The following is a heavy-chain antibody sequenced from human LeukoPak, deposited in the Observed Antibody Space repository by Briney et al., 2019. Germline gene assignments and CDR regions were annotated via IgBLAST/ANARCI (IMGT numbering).Heavy chain of an antibody. V-gene: IGHV1-8*01. J-gene: IGHJ6*03. CDR2: MNPNSGNT. D-gene: IGHD6-13*01. Sequence: ASVKVSCKASGYTFTSYDINWVRQATGQGLEWMGWMNPNSGNTGYAQKFQGRVTMTRNTSISTAYMELSSLRSEDTAVYYCARETAAAKHYYSYYYMDVWGKGTTVTVSS. CDR3: ARETAAAKHYYSYYYMDV. CDR1: GYTFTSYD.